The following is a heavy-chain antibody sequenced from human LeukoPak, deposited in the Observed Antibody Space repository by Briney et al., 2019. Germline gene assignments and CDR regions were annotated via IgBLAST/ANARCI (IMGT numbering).Heavy chain of an antibody. CDR3: AKDTASHCGGDCYSSYYFDY. CDR1: GFTFSSYA. V-gene: IGHV3-23*01. CDR2: ISGSGGST. D-gene: IGHD2-21*02. J-gene: IGHJ4*02. Sequence: HPGGSLRLSCAASGFTFSSYAMSWVRQAPGKGLEWVSAISGSGGSTYYADSVKGRFTISRDNSKNTLYLQMNSLRAEDTAVYYCAKDTASHCGGDCYSSYYFDYWGQGTLVTVSS.